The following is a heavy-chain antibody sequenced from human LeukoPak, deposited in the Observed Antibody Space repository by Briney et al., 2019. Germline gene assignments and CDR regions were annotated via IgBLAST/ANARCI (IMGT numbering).Heavy chain of an antibody. Sequence: GGSLRLSCAASGITFEEYTMHWVRQAPGKGLERVSLIDGDSISTYYAASVEGRFTISRDNSKNSLYLQMSSLATDDTALYFCAREPAHERRSHGWFFAFDSWGQGTLVTVSS. CDR3: AREPAHERRSHGWFFAFDS. D-gene: IGHD2-15*01. V-gene: IGHV3-43*02. J-gene: IGHJ4*02. CDR2: IDGDSIST. CDR1: GITFEEYT.